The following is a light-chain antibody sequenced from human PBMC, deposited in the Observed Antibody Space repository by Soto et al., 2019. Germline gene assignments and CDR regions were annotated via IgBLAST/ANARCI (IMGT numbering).Light chain of an antibody. V-gene: IGKV3-11*01. CDR1: QSVSSY. Sequence: EIVLTHSPATLSLSPGERATLSSSASQSVSSYLAWYQQKPGQAPRLLIYDASNRATGIPARFSGSGSGTEFTLTISSLQSEDFAVYYCQQYNNWPPLTFGGGTKVDI. CDR2: DAS. J-gene: IGKJ4*01. CDR3: QQYNNWPPLT.